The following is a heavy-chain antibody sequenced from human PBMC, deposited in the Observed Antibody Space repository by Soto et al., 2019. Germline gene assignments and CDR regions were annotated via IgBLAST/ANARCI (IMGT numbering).Heavy chain of an antibody. Sequence: SXSSCYXGXXXXSPGKGLDWFGCFYYSGSTNYNPSLKSRDNISVDTSKNQFSLKLSSVTAADMAVYYCARLGEYPPYYFDYWGQGTLVTVSS. CDR3: ARLGEYPPYYFDY. CDR2: FYYSGST. CDR1: SXSSCY. J-gene: IGHJ4*02. D-gene: IGHD2-21*01. V-gene: IGHV4-39*01.